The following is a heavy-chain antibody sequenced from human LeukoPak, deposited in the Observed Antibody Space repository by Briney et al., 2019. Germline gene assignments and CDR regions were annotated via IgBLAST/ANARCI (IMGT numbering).Heavy chain of an antibody. CDR2: IYHSGST. CDR1: GGSISSGGYS. Sequence: PSQTLSLTCAVSGGSISSGGYSWSWIRQPPGKGLEWIGYIYHSGSTYYNPSLKSRVTISVDRSKNQFSLKLSSVTAADTAVYYCARGDGRVLISRYFDWPDAFDIWGQGTMVTVSS. CDR3: ARGDGRVLISRYFDWPDAFDI. J-gene: IGHJ3*02. V-gene: IGHV4-30-2*01. D-gene: IGHD3-9*01.